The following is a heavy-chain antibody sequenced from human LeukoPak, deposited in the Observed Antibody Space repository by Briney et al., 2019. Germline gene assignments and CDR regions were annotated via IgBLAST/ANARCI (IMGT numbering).Heavy chain of an antibody. CDR1: GFTFSSYW. CDR3: ARETGTSYFDY. V-gene: IGHV3-7*03. J-gene: IGHJ4*02. Sequence: AGGSLRFSCAASGFTFSSYWMSWVRQAPGKGLEWVANIKQDGSEKYYVDSVKGRFTISRDNAKNSLYLQMNSLRAEDTAVYYCARETGTSYFDYWAQETLVTVSS. CDR2: IKQDGSEK. D-gene: IGHD1-7*01.